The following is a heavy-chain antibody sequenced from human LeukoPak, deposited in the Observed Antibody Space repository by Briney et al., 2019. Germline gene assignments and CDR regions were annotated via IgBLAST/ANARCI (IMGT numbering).Heavy chain of an antibody. CDR3: ARREELRYFDWFPNDAFDI. D-gene: IGHD3-9*01. CDR2: INPNSGGT. J-gene: IGHJ3*02. CDR1: GYTFTGYY. Sequence: GASVKVSCKASGYTFTGYYMHWVRQAPGQGLEWMGRINPNSGGTNYAQKFQGRVTMTRDTSISTAYLQWSSLKASDTAMYYCARREELRYFDWFPNDAFDIWGQGTMVTVSS. V-gene: IGHV1-2*06.